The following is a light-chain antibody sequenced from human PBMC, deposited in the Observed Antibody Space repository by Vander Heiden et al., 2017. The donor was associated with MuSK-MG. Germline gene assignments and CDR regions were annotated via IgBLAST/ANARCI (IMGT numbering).Light chain of an antibody. V-gene: IGKV1-39*01. CDR1: QSISNY. Sequence: DIQMTQSPSSLSASVGDRVTITCRASQSISNYLNWYQQKAGKPPKLLIYAASRLQSGVPSRFSGSGSGTDFTLTISKLQPEDFATYHCQQSDNSLITFGGGTKVEIK. J-gene: IGKJ4*01. CDR3: QQSDNSLIT. CDR2: AAS.